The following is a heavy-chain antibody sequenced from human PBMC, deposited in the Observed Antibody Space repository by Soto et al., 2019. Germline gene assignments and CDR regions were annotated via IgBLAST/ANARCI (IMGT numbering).Heavy chain of an antibody. D-gene: IGHD6-19*01. CDR2: INADNGNT. J-gene: IGHJ4*02. CDR3: AKDWATPVAARFFDS. CDR1: GYTFSGSV. Sequence: ASVKVSCKASGYTFSGSVMHWVRQAPGQGLEWMGWINADNGNTKYSQNFQGRVTISRDNSKSTLYLQMNSLRPEDTAVYYCAKDWATPVAARFFDSWGQGTPVTVSS. V-gene: IGHV1-3*01.